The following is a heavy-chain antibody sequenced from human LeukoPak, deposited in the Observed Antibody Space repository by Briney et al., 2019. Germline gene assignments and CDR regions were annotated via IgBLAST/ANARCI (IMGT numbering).Heavy chain of an antibody. CDR3: ARVGYCSSTSCYAGGFDY. J-gene: IGHJ4*02. V-gene: IGHV1-69*06. Sequence: SVKVSCKASGGTFSSYAISWVRQAPGQGLEWMGGIIPIFGTANYAQKFQGRVTITADKSTSTAYMELSSLRPEDTAVYYCARVGYCSSTSCYAGGFDYWGQGTLVTVSS. CDR2: IIPIFGTA. D-gene: IGHD2-2*01. CDR1: GGTFSSYA.